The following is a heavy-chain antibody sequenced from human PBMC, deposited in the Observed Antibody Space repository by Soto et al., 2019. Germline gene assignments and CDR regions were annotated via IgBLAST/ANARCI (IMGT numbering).Heavy chain of an antibody. D-gene: IGHD3-10*01. CDR2: ISYDGSNK. CDR1: GFIFSRYG. Sequence: QVQLVESGGGVVQPGRSLRLSCAASGFIFSRYGMHWVRQAPGKGLEWVAVISYDGSNKYYAESVKGRFIISRDKSENTLYLQMNSLRAADTAVYYCAKDLGSGKPYYYDAMAVWGQGTTVTVSS. J-gene: IGHJ6*02. CDR3: AKDLGSGKPYYYDAMAV. V-gene: IGHV3-30*18.